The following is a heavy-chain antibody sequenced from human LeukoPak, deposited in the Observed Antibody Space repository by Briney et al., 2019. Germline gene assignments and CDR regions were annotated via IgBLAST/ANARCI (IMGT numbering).Heavy chain of an antibody. CDR2: INHSGST. Sequence: SETLSLTCAVYGGSFSGYYWSWIRQPPGKGLDWIGEINHSGSTNYNPSLKSRVTISVDTSKNQFSLKLSSVTAADTAVYYCARGGLSGYSYGYYFDYWGQGTLVTVSS. V-gene: IGHV4-34*01. CDR3: ARGGLSGYSYGYYFDY. CDR1: GGSFSGYY. J-gene: IGHJ4*02. D-gene: IGHD5-18*01.